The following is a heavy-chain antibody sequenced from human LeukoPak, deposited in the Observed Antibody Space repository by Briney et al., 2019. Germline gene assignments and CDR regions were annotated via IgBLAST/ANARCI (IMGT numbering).Heavy chain of an antibody. CDR3: AGGRRIGSSWSSYYYYMDV. V-gene: IGHV4-59*01. CDR2: IYYSGST. J-gene: IGHJ6*03. CDR1: GGSIRNYY. D-gene: IGHD6-13*01. Sequence: PSETLSLTCTVSGGSIRNYYWSWIRQPPGKGLEWIGYIYYSGSTNYNPSLKSRVTISVDTSKNQFSLKLSSVTAADTAVYYCAGGRRIGSSWSSYYYYMDVWGKGTTVTVSS.